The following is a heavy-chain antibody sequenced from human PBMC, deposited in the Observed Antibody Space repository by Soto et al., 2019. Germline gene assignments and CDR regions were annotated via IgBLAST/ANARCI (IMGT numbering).Heavy chain of an antibody. J-gene: IGHJ6*02. Sequence: SQTLSLTCAISGDSVSSNSAAWNWIRQSPSRGLEWLGRTYYRSKWYNDYAVSVKSRITINPDTSKNQFSLQLNSVTPEDTAVYYCARDPIVVVVAATSDLRDGYYYYGMDVWGQGTTVTVSS. CDR3: ARDPIVVVVAATSDLRDGYYYYGMDV. CDR2: TYYRSKWYN. V-gene: IGHV6-1*01. CDR1: GDSVSSNSAA. D-gene: IGHD2-15*01.